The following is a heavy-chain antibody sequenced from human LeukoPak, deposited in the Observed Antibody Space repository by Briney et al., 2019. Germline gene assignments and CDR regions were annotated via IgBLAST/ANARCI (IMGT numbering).Heavy chain of an antibody. CDR3: AKGWFGELLSDNWFDP. CDR1: GFTFSDYY. J-gene: IGHJ5*02. CDR2: ISSSGSTI. Sequence: PGGSLRLSCAASGFTFSDYYMSWIRQAPGKGLEWVSYISSSGSTIYYADSVKGRFTISRDNSKNTLYLHMNSLRAEDTAVYYCAKGWFGELLSDNWFDPWGQGTLVTVSS. V-gene: IGHV3-11*01. D-gene: IGHD3-10*01.